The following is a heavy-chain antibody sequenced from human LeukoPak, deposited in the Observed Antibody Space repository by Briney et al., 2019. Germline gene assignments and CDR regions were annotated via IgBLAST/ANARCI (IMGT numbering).Heavy chain of an antibody. CDR3: VKDLTGTWSFDY. D-gene: IGHD3-9*01. CDR1: GFTFSNHF. J-gene: IGHJ4*02. V-gene: IGHV3-64D*06. Sequence: GGSLRLSCSTSGFTFSNHFMHWVRQAPGKGLEYVSSIGPNGASTLYADSVEGRFTISRDNSKNALYLQLTSLRLEDTALYYCVKDLTGTWSFDYWGQGTLVTVSS. CDR2: IGPNGAST.